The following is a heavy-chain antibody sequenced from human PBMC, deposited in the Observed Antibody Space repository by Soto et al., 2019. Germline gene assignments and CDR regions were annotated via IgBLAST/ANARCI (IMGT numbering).Heavy chain of an antibody. CDR2: IYYSGST. CDR1: GGSVSSYY. J-gene: IGHJ4*02. D-gene: IGHD2-15*01. V-gene: IGHV4-59*08. Sequence: SETLSLTCTVSGGSVSSYYWSWIRQPPGKGLEWIGCIYYSGSTNYNPSLKSRVTISVDTSKNQFSLKLSSVTAADTAVYYCASYHIVVVVAATQKPDYWGQGTLVTVSS. CDR3: ASYHIVVVVAATQKPDY.